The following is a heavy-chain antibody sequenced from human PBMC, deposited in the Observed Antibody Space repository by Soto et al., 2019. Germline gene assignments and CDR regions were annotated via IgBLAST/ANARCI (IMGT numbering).Heavy chain of an antibody. CDR1: GFSLSTSGVG. J-gene: IGHJ6*03. Sequence: SGPTLVKPTQTLTLTCTFSGFSLSTSGVGVGWIRQPPGKALEWLALIYWDDDKRYSPSLKSRLTITKDTSKNQVVLTMTNMDPVDTATYYCAHVSSWDYYYYYYMDVWGKGTTVTVSS. CDR3: AHVSSWDYYYYYYMDV. D-gene: IGHD6-13*01. CDR2: IYWDDDK. V-gene: IGHV2-5*02.